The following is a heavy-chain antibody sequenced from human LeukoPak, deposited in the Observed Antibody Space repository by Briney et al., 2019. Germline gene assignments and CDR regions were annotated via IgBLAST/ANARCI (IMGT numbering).Heavy chain of an antibody. CDR1: GFTLRSHS. J-gene: IGHJ4*02. Sequence: GGALRLSCAAPGFTLRSHSMNWVRQAPGKGVEWGSYINSSGDTIYYAESVKGRFTISRDNAKNSLYLQMNSLRDEDTAVYYCARVGPDYSDSRGQSYFAYWGRGTLVTVSS. D-gene: IGHD3-22*01. CDR3: ARVGPDYSDSRGQSYFAY. CDR2: INSSGDTI. V-gene: IGHV3-48*02.